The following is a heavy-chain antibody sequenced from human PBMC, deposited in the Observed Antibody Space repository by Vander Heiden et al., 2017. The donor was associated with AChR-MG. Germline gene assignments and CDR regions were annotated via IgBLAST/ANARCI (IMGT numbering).Heavy chain of an antibody. J-gene: IGHJ4*02. CDR2: ISTSGSTI. Sequence: VPLVASGRALAQPVGSLPPSCAASCSPFDTYSMNVVRQAPGKGLEWLSYISTSGSTIYSADAVKGRFTSSRDNDKHSLYLQMDSLGADDTAVYFCAREAAVTGFDRGGQGTLVTGSS. CDR1: CSPFDTYS. D-gene: IGHD6-13*01. V-gene: IGHV3-48*01. CDR3: AREAAVTGFDR.